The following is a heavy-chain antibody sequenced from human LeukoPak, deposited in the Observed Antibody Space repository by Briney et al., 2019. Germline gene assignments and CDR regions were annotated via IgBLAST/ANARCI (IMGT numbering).Heavy chain of an antibody. Sequence: GESLKISCTGSGYSFTSYWIGWVRQMPGKGLEWMGIIYPGDSDTRYSPSFQGQVTISADKSITTAYLQWSSLKASDTAMYYCARRIENYDILTGYYFDYWGQGTLVTVSS. CDR2: IYPGDSDT. J-gene: IGHJ4*02. CDR1: GYSFTSYW. D-gene: IGHD3-9*01. CDR3: ARRIENYDILTGYYFDY. V-gene: IGHV5-51*01.